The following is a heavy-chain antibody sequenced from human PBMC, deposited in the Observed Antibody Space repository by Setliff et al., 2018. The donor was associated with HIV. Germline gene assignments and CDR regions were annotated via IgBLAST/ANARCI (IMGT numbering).Heavy chain of an antibody. CDR3: ARADSRRGAGYQYMDV. CDR2: IFRGVTT. V-gene: IGHV4-38-2*01. Sequence: SETLSLTCAVSGYPIIEAYYWLWLRQSPTKGLEYIGIIFRGVTTYYNPSLRSRVALSMDTSKNQFSLRLSSVTAADTAIYYCARADSRRGAGYQYMDVWGKGTTVTVSS. CDR1: GYPIIEAYY. D-gene: IGHD4-4*01. J-gene: IGHJ6*03.